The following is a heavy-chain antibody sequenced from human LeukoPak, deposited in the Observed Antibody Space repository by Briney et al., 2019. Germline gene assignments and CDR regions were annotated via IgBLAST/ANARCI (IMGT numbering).Heavy chain of an antibody. CDR1: GGSFSSYY. J-gene: IGHJ6*03. D-gene: IGHD6-6*01. V-gene: IGHV4-34*01. Sequence: SETLSLTCAVYGGSFSSYYWSWIRQPPGKGLEWIGEINHSGSTNYNPSLKSRVTISVDTSKNQFSLKLSSVTAADTAVYYCASIAARLTYYYYYMDVWGKGTTVTVSS. CDR2: INHSGST. CDR3: ASIAARLTYYYYYMDV.